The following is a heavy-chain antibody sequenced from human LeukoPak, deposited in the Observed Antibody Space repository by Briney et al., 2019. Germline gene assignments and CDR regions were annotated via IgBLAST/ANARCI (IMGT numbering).Heavy chain of an antibody. CDR2: FHITGST. J-gene: IGHJ4*02. D-gene: IGHD3-10*01. Sequence: PSETLSLTCTVSGDSISSYYWSWIRQPAGKGLEWIGRFHITGSTTYNPSLKSRVSISVDTSRNQFSLKLRSVTAADTAVYYCASMSQPSGSFDLRGQGTLVTVSS. V-gene: IGHV4-4*07. CDR3: ASMSQPSGSFDL. CDR1: GDSISSYY.